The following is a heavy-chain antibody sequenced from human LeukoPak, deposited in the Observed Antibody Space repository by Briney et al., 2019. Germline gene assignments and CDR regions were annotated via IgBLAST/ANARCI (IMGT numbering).Heavy chain of an antibody. Sequence: ASVKVSCKASGYTFTGYYMHWVRQAPGQGLEWMGWINPNSGGTNYAQKFQGRVTMTRDTSISTAYMELSRLRCDDTAVYYCLITMVRGVRNDYWGQGTLVTVSS. V-gene: IGHV1-2*02. CDR1: GYTFTGYY. CDR3: LITMVRGVRNDY. D-gene: IGHD3-10*01. CDR2: INPNSGGT. J-gene: IGHJ4*02.